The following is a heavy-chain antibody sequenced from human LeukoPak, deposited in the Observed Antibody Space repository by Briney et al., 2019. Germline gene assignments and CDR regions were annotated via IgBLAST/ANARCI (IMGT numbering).Heavy chain of an antibody. D-gene: IGHD5-18*01. J-gene: IGHJ4*02. Sequence: PSQTLSLTCTVSGCSISSGDRYWSWIRQSPGKGLEWIGYIYSTGNTYYNPSLKSRLIISVDTSKNQFSLELNSVTAADTAVYYCARDSYSYGYGGFDYWGQGILVTVSS. CDR1: GCSISSGDRY. CDR2: IYSTGNT. V-gene: IGHV4-30-4*01. CDR3: ARDSYSYGYGGFDY.